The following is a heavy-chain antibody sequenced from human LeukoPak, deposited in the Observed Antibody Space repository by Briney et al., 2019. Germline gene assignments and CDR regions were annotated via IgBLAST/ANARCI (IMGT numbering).Heavy chain of an antibody. V-gene: IGHV3-33*01. J-gene: IGHJ6*04. CDR3: ARIDQELSYYYYGMDA. Sequence: GRSLRLSCAASGFTFSSYGMHWVRQAPGKGLEWVAVIWYDGSNKYYADSVKGRFTISRDNSKNTLYLQMNSLRAEDTAVYYCARIDQELSYYYYGMDAWGKGTTVTVSS. CDR2: IWYDGSNK. D-gene: IGHD3-16*02. CDR1: GFTFSSYG.